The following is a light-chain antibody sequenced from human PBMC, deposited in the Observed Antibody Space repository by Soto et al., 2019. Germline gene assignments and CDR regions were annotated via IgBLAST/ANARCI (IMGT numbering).Light chain of an antibody. CDR1: SGHSSYA. Sequence: QPVLTQSSSASASLGASVKLTCALSSGHSSYAIAWHQQQPEKGPRALMKLNSDGSHTRGDGIPDRFSGSSSGAERYLTISSLQSEDEADYYCQTWGTGILVFGGGTKLTVL. V-gene: IGLV4-69*01. CDR2: LNSDGSH. J-gene: IGLJ3*02. CDR3: QTWGTGILV.